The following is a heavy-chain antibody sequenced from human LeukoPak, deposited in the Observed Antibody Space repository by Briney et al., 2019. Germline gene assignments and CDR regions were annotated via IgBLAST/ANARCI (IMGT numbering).Heavy chain of an antibody. D-gene: IGHD4-11*01. J-gene: IGHJ5*02. CDR1: GGSFSGYY. Sequence: SETLSLTCAVYGGSFSGYYWSWIRQPPGKGLEWIGEINHSGSTNYNPSLKSRVTISVDRSKNQFSLKLSSVTAADTAVYYCARGPLGSNYAFDPWGQGTLVTVSS. CDR2: INHSGST. V-gene: IGHV4-34*01. CDR3: ARGPLGSNYAFDP.